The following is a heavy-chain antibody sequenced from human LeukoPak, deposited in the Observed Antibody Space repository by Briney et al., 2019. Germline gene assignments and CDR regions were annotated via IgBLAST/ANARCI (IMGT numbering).Heavy chain of an antibody. D-gene: IGHD4-11*01. CDR1: GDSISSRFYY. Sequence: PSETLLHACTVSGDSISSRFYYWGWIRQPPGKGLEWIGSIYYSGSTYYNPSLNSRVTISVDTSKNQFSLKLSSVTAADTAVYYCARNDYIIWFHPSGEGWLVTVSS. CDR2: IYYSGST. J-gene: IGHJ5*02. V-gene: IGHV4-39*01. CDR3: ARNDYIIWFHP.